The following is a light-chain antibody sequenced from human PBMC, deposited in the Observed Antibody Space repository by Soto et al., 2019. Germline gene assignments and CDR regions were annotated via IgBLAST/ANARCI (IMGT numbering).Light chain of an antibody. Sequence: DVQMTQSPSSLSASVGDIVTITFRASQGIMHSLAWYQQKPGKVPKLLIYDASTLQSGVPSRFSGSGSGTDFTLTISSLQPEDIATYYCQKYNSAPETFGPGTKVDIK. J-gene: IGKJ3*01. CDR2: DAS. V-gene: IGKV1-27*01. CDR3: QKYNSAPET. CDR1: QGIMHS.